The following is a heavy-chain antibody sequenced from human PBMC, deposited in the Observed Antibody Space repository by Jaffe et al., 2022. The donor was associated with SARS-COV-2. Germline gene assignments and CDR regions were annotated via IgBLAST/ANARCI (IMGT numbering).Heavy chain of an antibody. J-gene: IGHJ6*03. CDR2: IKQDGSEK. Sequence: EVQLVESGGGLVQPGGSLRLSCAASGFTFSSYWMSWVRQAPGKGLEWVANIKQDGSEKYYVDSVKGRFTISRDNAKNSLYLQMNSLRAEDTAVYYCARDYEYSYGYVYYYYYYMDVWGKGTTVTVSS. D-gene: IGHD5-18*01. CDR1: GFTFSSYW. CDR3: ARDYEYSYGYVYYYYYYMDV. V-gene: IGHV3-7*01.